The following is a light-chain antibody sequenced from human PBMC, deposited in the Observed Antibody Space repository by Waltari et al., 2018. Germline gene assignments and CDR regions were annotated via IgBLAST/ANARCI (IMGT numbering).Light chain of an antibody. CDR3: QQYGSSYWT. CDR2: GAS. Sequence: ELVVSQSPGTLSLSPGERATLSCRASQSVSSSYLAWYQQKPGQAPRLLIYGASSRATGIPDRFGGSGSGTDFTLTIRRLEPEDFAMYYCQQYGSSYWTFGQGTRVEIK. CDR1: QSVSSSY. V-gene: IGKV3-20*01. J-gene: IGKJ1*01.